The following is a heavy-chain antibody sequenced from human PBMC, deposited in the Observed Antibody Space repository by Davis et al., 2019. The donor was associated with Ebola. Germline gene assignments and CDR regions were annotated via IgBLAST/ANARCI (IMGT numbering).Heavy chain of an antibody. V-gene: IGHV3-33*08. Sequence: GESLKISCAASGFTFSSYSMNWVRQAPGKGLEWVAVIWYDGSNKYYADSVKGRFTISRDNSKNTLYLQMNSLRAEDTAVYYCARERYYYGMDVWGQGTTVTVSS. CDR2: IWYDGSNK. CDR1: GFTFSSYS. J-gene: IGHJ6*02. CDR3: ARERYYYGMDV.